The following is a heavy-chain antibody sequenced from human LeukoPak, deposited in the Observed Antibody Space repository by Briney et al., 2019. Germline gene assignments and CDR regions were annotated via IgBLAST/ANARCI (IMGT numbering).Heavy chain of an antibody. CDR3: ASQTRSNRDAFDI. D-gene: IGHD1-14*01. CDR2: IYYSGST. V-gene: IGHV4-59*01. CDR1: GGSISNSF. Sequence: KSSETLSLTCIVSGGSISNSFLNWIRQPPGKGLEWIGYIYYSGSTNYNPSLKSRVTISVDTSKNQFSLKLSSVTAADTAVYYCASQTRSNRDAFDIWGQGTMVTVSS. J-gene: IGHJ3*02.